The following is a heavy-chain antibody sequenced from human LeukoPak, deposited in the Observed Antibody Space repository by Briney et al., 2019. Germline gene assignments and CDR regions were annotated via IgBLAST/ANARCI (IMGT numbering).Heavy chain of an antibody. J-gene: IGHJ4*02. CDR1: GFSFSFYI. CDR2: ITSGGDGK. Sequence: GGSLRLSCEASGFSFSFYIMNWVRHIPGKGLEWVSSITSGGDGKFYAASVEGRFTISRDNARTSVHLQMNSLRVEDTGFYYCARGPSDYWGQGTLVTVSS. CDR3: ARGPSDY. V-gene: IGHV3-21*01.